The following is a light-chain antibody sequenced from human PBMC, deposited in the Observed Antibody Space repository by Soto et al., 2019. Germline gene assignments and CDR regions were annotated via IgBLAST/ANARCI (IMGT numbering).Light chain of an antibody. CDR1: QSVSSNY. J-gene: IGKJ4*01. CDR3: QQYGSSPRT. Sequence: EIVLTQPPGTLSLSPGERATLSCRASQSVSSNYLAWYQQKPGQAPRLLIYGASSRATGIPDRFSGGGSGTDFTLTISRLEPEDVAVYYCQQYGSSPRTFGGGTKVEIK. CDR2: GAS. V-gene: IGKV3-20*01.